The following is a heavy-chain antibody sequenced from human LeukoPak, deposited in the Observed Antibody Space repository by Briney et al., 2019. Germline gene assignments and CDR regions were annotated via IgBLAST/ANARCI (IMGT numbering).Heavy chain of an antibody. J-gene: IGHJ6*03. CDR3: TTESPELRYFDWAPLYYYYYYMDV. Sequence: GGSLRLSCAASGFTFSNAWMSWVRQAPGKGLEWVGRIKGKTDGGTTDYAAPVKGRFTISRDDSKNTLYLQRNSLKTEDTAVYYCTTESPELRYFDWAPLYYYYYYMDVWGKGTTVTISS. CDR2: IKGKTDGGTT. CDR1: GFTFSNAW. V-gene: IGHV3-15*01. D-gene: IGHD3-9*01.